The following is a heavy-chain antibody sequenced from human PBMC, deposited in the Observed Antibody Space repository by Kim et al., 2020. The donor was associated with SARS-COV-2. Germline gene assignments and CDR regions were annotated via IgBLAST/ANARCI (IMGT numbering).Heavy chain of an antibody. V-gene: IGHV4-39*07. CDR2: IYYSGST. CDR3: ARDIWSKGGSLAATVIVKDY. J-gene: IGHJ4*02. D-gene: IGHD2-15*01. Sequence: SETLSLTCTVSGGSISSSSYYWGWIRQPPGKGLEWIGSIYYSGSTYYNPSLKSRVTISVDTSKNQFSLKLSSVTAADTAVYYCARDIWSKGGSLAATVIVKDYWGQGTLVTVSS. CDR1: GGSISSSSYY.